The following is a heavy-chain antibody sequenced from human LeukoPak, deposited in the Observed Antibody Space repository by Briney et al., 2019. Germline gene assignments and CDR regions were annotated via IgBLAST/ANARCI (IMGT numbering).Heavy chain of an antibody. CDR1: GYTFTGYY. Sequence: ASVKVSCKASGYTFTGYYMHWVRQAPGQGLEWMGWINPNSGGTNYAQKFQGRVTMTRDTSISTAYMELSRLRSDDTAVYYCARESITMVRGVYYYYYGMDVWGQGTTVTVSS. CDR2: INPNSGGT. J-gene: IGHJ6*02. CDR3: ARESITMVRGVYYYYYGMDV. V-gene: IGHV1-2*02. D-gene: IGHD3-10*01.